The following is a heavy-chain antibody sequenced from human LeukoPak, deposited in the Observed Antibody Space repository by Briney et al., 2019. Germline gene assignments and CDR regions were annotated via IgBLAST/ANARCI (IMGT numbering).Heavy chain of an antibody. D-gene: IGHD3-10*01. Sequence: GASLKISCKGSGCIFTSYWISWVRQMPGKGLEWMGRIDPSDSYTNYSPSFQGHVTISADKSISTAYLQWSSLKASDTAMYYCARQLLSNWFDPWGQGTLVTVSS. V-gene: IGHV5-10-1*01. CDR1: GCIFTSYW. J-gene: IGHJ5*02. CDR2: IDPSDSYT. CDR3: ARQLLSNWFDP.